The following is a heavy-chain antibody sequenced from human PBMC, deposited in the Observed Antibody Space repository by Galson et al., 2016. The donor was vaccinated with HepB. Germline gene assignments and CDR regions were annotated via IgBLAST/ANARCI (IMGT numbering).Heavy chain of an antibody. CDR3: AQYGGLADS. CDR2: MSHDGRDQ. CDR1: GLNFWTYW. V-gene: IGHV3-7*01. J-gene: IGHJ4*02. D-gene: IGHD3-16*01. Sequence: SLRLSCAASGLNFWTYWMTWVRQAPGKGPEWVASMSHDGRDQRYVDSVKGRFTISRDNARNSLYLQMNSLRVDDTAVYYCAQYGGLADSWGQGTLVTVSS.